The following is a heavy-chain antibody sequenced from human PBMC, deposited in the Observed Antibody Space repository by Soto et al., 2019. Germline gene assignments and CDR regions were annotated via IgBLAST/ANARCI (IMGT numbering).Heavy chain of an antibody. V-gene: IGHV4-59*08. CDR1: GGSISSYY. Sequence: SETLSLTCTVSGGSISSYYWSWIRQPPGKGLEWIGYIYYSGSTNYNPSLKSRVTISVDTSKNQFSLKLSSVTAADTAVYYCARLSYGSGSSADYWGQGTLVTVSS. J-gene: IGHJ4*02. CDR3: ARLSYGSGSSADY. CDR2: IYYSGST. D-gene: IGHD3-10*01.